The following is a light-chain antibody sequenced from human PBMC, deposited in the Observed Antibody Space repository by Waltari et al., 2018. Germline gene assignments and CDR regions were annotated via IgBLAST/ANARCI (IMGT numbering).Light chain of an antibody. CDR2: EAS. CDR3: QQRADWPPLT. Sequence: EIVFTQSPTTLSCSPGERGTPSCRASQSVSNYLAWYQHKPGQAPRLLIYEASNRAPGIPARFSGSGSGTEFTLTISSLESEDFAVYYCQQRADWPPLTFGGGTKVEIK. V-gene: IGKV3-11*01. CDR1: QSVSNY. J-gene: IGKJ4*01.